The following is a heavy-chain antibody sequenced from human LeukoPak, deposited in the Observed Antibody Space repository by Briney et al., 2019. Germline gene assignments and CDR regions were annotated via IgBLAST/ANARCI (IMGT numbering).Heavy chain of an antibody. V-gene: IGHV4-39*07. J-gene: IGHJ6*03. CDR2: IYYSGST. CDR1: GGSISSSGYY. CDR3: ARQNGGTWNYYYYMDV. D-gene: IGHD1-1*01. Sequence: SETLSLTCTVSGGSISSSGYYWGWIRQPPGKGLEWIGSIYYSGSTYYNPSLKSRVTISVDTSKNQFSLKLSSVTAADTAVYYCARQNGGTWNYYYYMDVWGKGTTVTVSS.